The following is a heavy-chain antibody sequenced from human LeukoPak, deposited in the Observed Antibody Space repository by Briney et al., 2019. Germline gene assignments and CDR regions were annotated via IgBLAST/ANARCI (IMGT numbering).Heavy chain of an antibody. CDR1: GYTFTSFD. J-gene: IGHJ3*01. CDR3: ARARITMMAFDV. CDR2: MNPNNGNT. V-gene: IGHV1-8*01. Sequence: ASVMVSCKASGYTFTSFDINWVRQATGQGLEWMGWMNPNNGNTGFVQKFQGRVTMTRNTSISTAYMELSSLRSDDTAVYYCARARITMMAFDVWGQGTVVTVSS. D-gene: IGHD3-22*01.